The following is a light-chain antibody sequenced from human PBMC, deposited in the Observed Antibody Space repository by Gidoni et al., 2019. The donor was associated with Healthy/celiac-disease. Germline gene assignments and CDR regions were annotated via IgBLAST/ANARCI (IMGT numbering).Light chain of an antibody. CDR3: AAWDDSLNGHYV. CDR1: SSNIGSNT. J-gene: IGLJ1*01. CDR2: SNN. V-gene: IGLV1-44*01. Sequence: QSVLTQPPSASGTPGQRVTISCSGSSSNIGSNTVNWYQQVPGTAPKLLIYSNNQRPSGVPARFSGSKSGTSASLAISGLQSEDEADYYCAAWDDSLNGHYVFGTGTKVTVL.